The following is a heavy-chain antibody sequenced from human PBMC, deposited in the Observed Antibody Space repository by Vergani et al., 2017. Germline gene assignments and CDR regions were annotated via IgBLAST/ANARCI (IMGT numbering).Heavy chain of an antibody. J-gene: IGHJ2*01. CDR3: VKDNDYDADGPFDL. V-gene: IGHV3-9*01. D-gene: IGHD3-16*01. Sequence: VEAGGGLVQPGGSLRLSCTASGFTFQAFAFHWVRQVSGRGLEWVSGIDRNYGVKNGNSFEGRFSISRDHAKKAGFLQMNNLKHEDTALYFCVKDNDYDADGPFDLWGRGTLVTVSS. CDR1: GFTFQAFA. CDR2: IDRNYGVK.